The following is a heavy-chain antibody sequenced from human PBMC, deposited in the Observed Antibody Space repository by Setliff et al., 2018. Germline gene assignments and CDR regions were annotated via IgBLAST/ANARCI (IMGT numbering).Heavy chain of an antibody. CDR3: ARAVGYCSGGSCYKGDDY. CDR1: GGTFSSYA. D-gene: IGHD2-15*01. V-gene: IGHV1-69*05. CDR2: IIPIFGTA. J-gene: IGHJ4*02. Sequence: EASVKVSCKASGGTFSSYAISWVRQAPGQGLEWMGGIIPIFGTANYAQKFQGRVTMTTDTSTNTAYMEVRSLGSDDTAMYYCARAVGYCSGGSCYKGDDYWGQGTLVTVSS.